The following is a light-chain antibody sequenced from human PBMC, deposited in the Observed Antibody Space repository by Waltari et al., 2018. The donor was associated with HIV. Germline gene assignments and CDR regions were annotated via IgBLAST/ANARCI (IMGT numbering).Light chain of an antibody. CDR2: ATS. CDR1: QNISSF. V-gene: IGKV1-8*01. Sequence: AIRMTQSPSSFSASTGDRVTIPCRASQNISSFLAWYQQKPGKAPKVLIYATSTLQSGVPSRFVGSGSGTDFSLTINCLQSEDFALYYCQQYYDYPRTFGQGTHLAIK. J-gene: IGKJ2*01. CDR3: QQYYDYPRT.